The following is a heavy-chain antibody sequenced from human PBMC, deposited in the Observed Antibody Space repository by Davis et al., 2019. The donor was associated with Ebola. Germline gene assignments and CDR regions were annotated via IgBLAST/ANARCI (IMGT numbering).Heavy chain of an antibody. CDR3: ANDVTGSYYV. D-gene: IGHD3-10*01. CDR1: GFTFSSYA. V-gene: IGHV3-30*04. Sequence: GESLKISCAASGFTFSSYAIHWVRQAPGKGLEWVAVIPYDGTSKYYADSVKGRFTISRDNSKNTLYLQMNSLRAEDTAVYYCANDVTGSYYVWGQGTLVTVSS. J-gene: IGHJ4*02. CDR2: IPYDGTSK.